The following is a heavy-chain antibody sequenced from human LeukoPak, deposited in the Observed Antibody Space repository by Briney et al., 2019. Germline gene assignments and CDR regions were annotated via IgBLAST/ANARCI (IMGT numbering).Heavy chain of an antibody. V-gene: IGHV3-23*01. D-gene: IGHD4-17*01. CDR1: GFTFSSYA. J-gene: IGHJ4*02. CDR2: ISGSGGNT. Sequence: GGSLRLSCAASGFTFSSYALSWVRQAPGKGLEWVSTISGSGGNTFYADSVKGRFTISRDNSKNTLFFQMNSLRAEDTAVYYCAREYGDYVGTENYWGQGTLVTVSS. CDR3: AREYGDYVGTENY.